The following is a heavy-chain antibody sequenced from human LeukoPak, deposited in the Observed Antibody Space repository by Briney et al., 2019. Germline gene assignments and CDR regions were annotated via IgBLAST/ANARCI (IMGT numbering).Heavy chain of an antibody. D-gene: IGHD5-18*01. V-gene: IGHV1-69*05. CDR1: GYTLTELS. J-gene: IGHJ4*02. CDR2: IIPIFGTA. CDR3: AREQDTAMVIDY. Sequence: ASVKVSCKVSGYTLTELSMHWVRQAPGKGLGWMGRIIPIFGTANYAQKFQGRVTITTDESTSTAYMELSSLRSEDTAVYYCAREQDTAMVIDYWGQGTLVTVSS.